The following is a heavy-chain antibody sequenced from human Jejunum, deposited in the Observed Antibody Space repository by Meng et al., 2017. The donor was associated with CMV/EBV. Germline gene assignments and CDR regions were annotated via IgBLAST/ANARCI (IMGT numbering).Heavy chain of an antibody. J-gene: IGHJ4*02. CDR1: TLPDSF. CDR3: VREGYYCTTNNCYKSFDY. V-gene: IGHV1-2*02. CDR2: INVNTGGT. Sequence: TLPDSFMHWVRQAPGQGLEWMGFINVNTGGTKSAQKLQGRVTMTRDTSISTAYMDLSRLGTDDTAVYYCVREGYYCTTNNCYKSFDYWGQGTLVTVSS. D-gene: IGHD2-2*02.